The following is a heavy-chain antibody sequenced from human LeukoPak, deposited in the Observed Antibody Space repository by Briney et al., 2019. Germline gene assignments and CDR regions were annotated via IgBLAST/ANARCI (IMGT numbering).Heavy chain of an antibody. Sequence: GGSLRLSCVASGFSFSSYGMRWVRQAPGKRLEWGGVISNDGLHEYYTDSLKGRFTVSRDNLKNTLYLQMNSLRPEDTAVYYCAKEVGLYYFDFWGQGTLVTVSS. CDR1: GFSFSSYG. D-gene: IGHD3-10*01. CDR3: AKEVGLYYFDF. CDR2: ISNDGLHE. J-gene: IGHJ4*02. V-gene: IGHV3-30*18.